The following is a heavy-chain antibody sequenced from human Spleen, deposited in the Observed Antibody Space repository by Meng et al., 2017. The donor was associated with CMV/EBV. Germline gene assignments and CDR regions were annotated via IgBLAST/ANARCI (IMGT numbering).Heavy chain of an antibody. CDR3: AREWSGSYYVFWGGAYYFDY. J-gene: IGHJ4*02. CDR2: TYYRSKWYN. V-gene: IGHV6-1*01. D-gene: IGHD1-26*01. CDR1: GDSVSSNSAA. Sequence: SQTLSLTCAISGDSVSSNSAAWNWIRQSPSRGLEWLGRTYYRSKWYNDYAVSVKSRITINPDTSKNQFSLQLNSVTPEDTAVYYCAREWSGSYYVFWGGAYYFDYWGQGTLVTVSS.